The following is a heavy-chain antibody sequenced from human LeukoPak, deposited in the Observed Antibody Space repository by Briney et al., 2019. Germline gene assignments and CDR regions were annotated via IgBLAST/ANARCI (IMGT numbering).Heavy chain of an antibody. D-gene: IGHD5-24*01. CDR2: ISGSGGSS. V-gene: IGHV3-23*01. CDR3: AKAQIEMATIPYFDY. CDR1: GFTFSSYA. J-gene: IGHJ4*02. Sequence: PGGSLRLSCAASGFTFSSYAMSWVRQAPGKGLEWVSAISGSGGSSYYADSVKGRFTISRDNSKNTLYLQMNSLRAEDTAVYYCAKAQIEMATIPYFDYWGQGTLVTVSS.